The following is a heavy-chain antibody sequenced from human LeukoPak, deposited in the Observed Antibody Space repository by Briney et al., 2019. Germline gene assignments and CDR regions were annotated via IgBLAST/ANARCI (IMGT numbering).Heavy chain of an antibody. V-gene: IGHV5-51*01. CDR3: ASASSGWGGALDI. CDR2: IYPGDSET. Sequence: GESLKISCKGSGYSFSTYWVGWVRQLPGTGLEWMGIIYPGDSETRHSPSFQGQVTISADKSIRTAFLQWSSLKASDTAMYYRASASSGWGGALDIWGQGTMVTVSS. J-gene: IGHJ3*02. D-gene: IGHD6-19*01. CDR1: GYSFSTYW.